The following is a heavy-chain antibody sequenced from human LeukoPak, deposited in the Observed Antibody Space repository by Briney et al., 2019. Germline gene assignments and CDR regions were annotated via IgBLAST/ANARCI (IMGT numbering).Heavy chain of an antibody. CDR2: IWYDGSNK. V-gene: IGHV3-33*06. J-gene: IGHJ4*02. Sequence: GGSLRLSCAASGFTFSSYGMHWVRQAPGKGLEWVAVIWYDGSNKYYADSVKGRFTISRDNSKNTLYLQMNSLRAEDTAVYYCAKNMGITIFGVVMVFDYWGQGTLVTVSS. CDR3: AKNMGITIFGVVMVFDY. D-gene: IGHD3-3*01. CDR1: GFTFSSYG.